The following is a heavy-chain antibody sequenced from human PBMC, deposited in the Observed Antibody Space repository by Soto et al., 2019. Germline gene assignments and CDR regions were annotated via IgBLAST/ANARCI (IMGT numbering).Heavy chain of an antibody. V-gene: IGHV3-30-3*01. CDR1: GFTFSSYA. D-gene: IGHD5-12*01. J-gene: IGHJ4*02. CDR3: ARFSDGYRPFDY. CDR2: ISYDGSNK. Sequence: QVQLVESGGGVVQPGRSLRLSCAASGFTFSSYAMHWVRQAPGKGLEWVAVISYDGSNKYYADSVKGRFTISRDNSKNTLYLQMNSLRAEDTAVYYCARFSDGYRPFDYWGKGTLVTVSS.